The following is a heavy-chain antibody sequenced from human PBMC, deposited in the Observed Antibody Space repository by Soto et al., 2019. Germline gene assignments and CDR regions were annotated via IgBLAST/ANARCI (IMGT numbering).Heavy chain of an antibody. CDR2: ISSSGSTI. CDR3: ARVVPAPWYYYGMDV. V-gene: IGHV3-48*03. CDR1: GFTFSSYE. Sequence: PGGSLRLSCAASGFTFSSYEMNWVRQAPGKGLEWVSYISSSGSTIYYADSVKGRFTISRDKAKNSLYLQMNSLRAEDTAVYYCARVVPAPWYYYGMDVWGQGTTVTVSS. J-gene: IGHJ6*02. D-gene: IGHD2-2*01.